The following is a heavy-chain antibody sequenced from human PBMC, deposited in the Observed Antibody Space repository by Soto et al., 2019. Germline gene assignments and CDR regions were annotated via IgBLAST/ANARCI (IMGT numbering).Heavy chain of an antibody. J-gene: IGHJ3*02. CDR1: GFTFSNYA. V-gene: IGHV3-23*01. CDR3: AKDIQGRGATTGDDAFDI. Sequence: EVQLLESGGGLVQPGGSLRLSCVGSGFTFSNYAMNWVRQAPGEGPEWVSLISSSGGTTYYADSVKGRFSISRDNSKNTLYLQMNSLRVEDTAIYYCAKDIQGRGATTGDDAFDIWGQGTMVTVSS. D-gene: IGHD1-1*01. CDR2: ISSSGGTT.